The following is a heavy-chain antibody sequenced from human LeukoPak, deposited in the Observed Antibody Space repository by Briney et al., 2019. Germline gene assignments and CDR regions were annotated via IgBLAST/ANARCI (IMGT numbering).Heavy chain of an antibody. CDR3: ARASRGTNRLRYYFDY. Sequence: PSQTLSLTCTVSGGSISSGDYYWSWIRQPPGKGLEWIGYIYYSGSTYYNPSLKSRVTISVDTSKNQFSLKLSSVTAADTAVYYCARASRGTNRLRYYFDYWGQGTLVTVSS. D-gene: IGHD1-14*01. CDR2: IYYSGST. V-gene: IGHV4-30-4*08. J-gene: IGHJ4*02. CDR1: GGSISSGDYY.